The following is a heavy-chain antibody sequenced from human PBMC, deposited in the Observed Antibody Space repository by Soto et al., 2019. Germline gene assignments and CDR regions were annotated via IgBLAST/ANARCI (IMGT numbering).Heavy chain of an antibody. CDR3: VKDESINWYSGHFRH. Sequence: PGGSLRLSCAASGFTFDDYAMHWVRQVPGKGLEWVSGINWNSGSIGYADPVKGRFAISRDNVKNSLHLQMNSLRAEDTAFYYCVKDESINWYSGHFRHWGQGTLVTVS. J-gene: IGHJ1*01. CDR2: INWNSGSI. D-gene: IGHD6-13*01. CDR1: GFTFDDYA. V-gene: IGHV3-9*01.